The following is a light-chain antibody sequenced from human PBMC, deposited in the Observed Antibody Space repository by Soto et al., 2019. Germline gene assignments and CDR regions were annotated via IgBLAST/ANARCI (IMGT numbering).Light chain of an antibody. J-gene: IGLJ2*01. Sequence: SYELTQPPSVSVSPGQTASITCSGDKLGDKYACWYQQKPGQSPVLVIYQDSKRPSGIPERFSGSNSENTATLTISGTQAMDEADYYCQAWDSSTPYVVFGGGTKLTVL. V-gene: IGLV3-1*01. CDR2: QDS. CDR3: QAWDSSTPYVV. CDR1: KLGDKY.